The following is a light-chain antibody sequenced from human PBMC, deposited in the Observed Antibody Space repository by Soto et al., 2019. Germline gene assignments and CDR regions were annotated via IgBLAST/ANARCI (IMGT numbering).Light chain of an antibody. CDR2: DAS. CDR1: QYIGSA. CDR3: QQYGDRPRT. Sequence: EVVLTQSPATLSVSPGDRATLSCRASQYIGSAVAWYHQRSGQAPRLLIFDASIRVPTTPARFSGSVSGTEFTLTISSMEYEDLAVYFCQQYGDRPRTFGQGTQVQIK. V-gene: IGKV3-15*01. J-gene: IGKJ1*01.